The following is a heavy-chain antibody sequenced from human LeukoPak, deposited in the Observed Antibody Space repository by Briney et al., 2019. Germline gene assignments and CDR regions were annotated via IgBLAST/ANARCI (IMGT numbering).Heavy chain of an antibody. CDR3: AKSGRGYSYPAFDI. J-gene: IGHJ3*02. Sequence: GGSLRLSCAASRFTFSSYAMSWVRQAPGEGLEWVSAISGSGGSTYYADSVKGRFTISRDNSKNTLYLQMNSLRAEDTAVYYCAKSGRGYSYPAFDIWGQGTMVTVSS. V-gene: IGHV3-23*01. D-gene: IGHD5-18*01. CDR1: RFTFSSYA. CDR2: ISGSGGST.